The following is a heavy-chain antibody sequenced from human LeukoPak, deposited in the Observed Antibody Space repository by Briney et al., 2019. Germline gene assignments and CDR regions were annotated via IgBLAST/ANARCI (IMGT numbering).Heavy chain of an antibody. D-gene: IGHD3-22*01. CDR3: ARDECYYDSSGYPYMDV. Sequence: SETLSLTCTVSGYSISSGYYWGWIRQPPGKGLGWIGSIYHSGSTYYNPSLKSRVTISVDTSKNQFSLKLSSVTAADTAVYYCARDECYYDSSGYPYMDVWGKGTTVIVSS. CDR1: GYSISSGYY. V-gene: IGHV4-38-2*02. J-gene: IGHJ6*03. CDR2: IYHSGST.